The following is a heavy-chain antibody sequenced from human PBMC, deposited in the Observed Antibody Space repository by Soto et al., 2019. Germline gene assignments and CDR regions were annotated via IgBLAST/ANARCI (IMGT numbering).Heavy chain of an antibody. J-gene: IGHJ4*02. CDR3: ARDPPPPDY. CDR2: ISAYNGNT. Sequence: QVQLVQSGAEVKKPGASVKVSCKASGYTFASYAISWMRQAPGQGLEWMGWISAYNGNTNYAQKLQGRVTMTTDTTTPTAHMELRSPRYDDTAVYYRARDPPPPDYRGQGTLVTVSS. CDR1: GYTFASYA. V-gene: IGHV1-18*01.